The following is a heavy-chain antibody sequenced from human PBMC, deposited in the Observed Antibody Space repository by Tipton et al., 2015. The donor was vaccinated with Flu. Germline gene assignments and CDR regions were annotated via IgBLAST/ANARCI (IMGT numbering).Heavy chain of an antibody. D-gene: IGHD1-14*01. J-gene: IGHJ4*02. CDR3: ARERYGDYFDY. V-gene: IGHV3-7*01. CDR2: IKQDGSQK. CDR1: GFTFSNYW. Sequence: SLRLSCAASGFTFSNYWMSWVRQAPGKGLEWVANIKQDGSQKYYVNSVKGRLPISRNNAKNSLYLQMNTLRAADTAVYYCARERYGDYFDYWGQGTLVTVSS.